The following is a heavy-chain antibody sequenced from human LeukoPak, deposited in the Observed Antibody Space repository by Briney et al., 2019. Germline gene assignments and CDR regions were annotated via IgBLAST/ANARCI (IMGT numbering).Heavy chain of an antibody. V-gene: IGHV3-21*01. CDR2: ISSSSSYI. CDR1: GFTFSSYS. CDR3: ARDLCSSTSCYPTHEPSDY. Sequence: GGSLRLSCAASGFTFSSYSMNWVRQAPGKGLEWVSSISSSSSYIYYADSVKGRFTISRDNAKNSLYLQMNSLRAEDTAVYYCARDLCSSTSCYPTHEPSDYWGQGTLVTVSS. D-gene: IGHD2-2*01. J-gene: IGHJ4*02.